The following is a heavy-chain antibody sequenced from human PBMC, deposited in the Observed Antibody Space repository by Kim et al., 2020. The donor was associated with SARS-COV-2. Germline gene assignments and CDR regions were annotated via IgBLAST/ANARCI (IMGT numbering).Heavy chain of an antibody. V-gene: IGHV3-21*01. CDR2: ISSSSSYI. J-gene: IGHJ4*02. Sequence: GGSLRLSCAAYGFTFSSYSMNWVRQAPGKGLEWVSSISSSSSYIYYADSVKGRFTISRDNAKNSLYLQMNSLRAEDTAVYYCARGIAVAVYYWGQGTLVTVSS. CDR1: GFTFSSYS. D-gene: IGHD6-19*01. CDR3: ARGIAVAVYY.